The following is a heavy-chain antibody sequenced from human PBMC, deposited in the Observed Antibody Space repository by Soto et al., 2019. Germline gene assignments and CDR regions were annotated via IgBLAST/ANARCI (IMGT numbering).Heavy chain of an antibody. CDR2: IIPIFGTA. Sequence: SVKVSCKVSGYTLTELSMHWVRQAPGQGLEWMGGIIPIFGTANYAQKFQGRVTITADESTSTAYMELSSLRSEDTAVYYCARTGLAAAGTYFDYWGQGTLVTVSS. CDR1: GYTLTELS. D-gene: IGHD6-13*01. J-gene: IGHJ4*02. CDR3: ARTGLAAAGTYFDY. V-gene: IGHV1-69*13.